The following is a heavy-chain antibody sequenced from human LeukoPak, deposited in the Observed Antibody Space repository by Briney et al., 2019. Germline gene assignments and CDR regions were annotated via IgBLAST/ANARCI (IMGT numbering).Heavy chain of an antibody. J-gene: IGHJ3*02. CDR1: GYTFTGYY. Sequence: ASVKVSCKASGYTFTGYYMHWVRQAPGQGLEWMGWINPNSGDTNYALKLQGRVTMTRDTSISTAYMELNRLRSDDTAVYYCAISKDYYDSSGYYPHAFDIWGQGTMVTVST. V-gene: IGHV1-2*02. CDR2: INPNSGDT. CDR3: AISKDYYDSSGYYPHAFDI. D-gene: IGHD3-22*01.